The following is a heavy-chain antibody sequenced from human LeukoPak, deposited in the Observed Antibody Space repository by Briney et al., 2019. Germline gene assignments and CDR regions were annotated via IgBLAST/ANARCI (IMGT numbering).Heavy chain of an antibody. D-gene: IGHD5-18*01. J-gene: IGHJ5*02. CDR1: GYSISNGYY. Sequence: LSLTCTVSGYSISNGYYWGWIRQPPGKGLEWVSSISSSSSYIYYADSVKGRFTISRDNAKNSLYLQMNSLRAEDTAVYYCARDFSDTDWFDPWGQGTLVTVSS. CDR3: ARDFSDTDWFDP. V-gene: IGHV3-11*06. CDR2: ISSSSSYI.